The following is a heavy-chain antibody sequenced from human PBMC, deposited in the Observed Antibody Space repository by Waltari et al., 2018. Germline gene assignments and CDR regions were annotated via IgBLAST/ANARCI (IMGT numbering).Heavy chain of an antibody. CDR3: ARPYCGGDCYRFDY. CDR1: GGPFSRYT. J-gene: IGHJ4*02. V-gene: IGHV1-69*02. CDR2: IIPILGIA. Sequence: QVQLVQSGAEVKKPGSSVKVSCKASGGPFSRYTISWVRQAPGQGLEWMGRIIPILGIANYAQKFQGRVTITADKSTSTAYMELSSLRSEDTAVYYCARPYCGGDCYRFDYWGQGTLVTVSS. D-gene: IGHD2-21*02.